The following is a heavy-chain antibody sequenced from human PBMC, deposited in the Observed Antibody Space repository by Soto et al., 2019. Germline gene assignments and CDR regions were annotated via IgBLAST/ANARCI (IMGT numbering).Heavy chain of an antibody. CDR2: IYYSGST. D-gene: IGHD3-22*01. J-gene: IGHJ4*02. CDR1: GGSISSYY. V-gene: IGHV4-59*01. CDR3: ARESEGYYYDI. Sequence: SETLSLTYTVSGGSISSYYWSWIRQPPGKGLEWIGYIYYSGSTNYNPSLKSRVTISVDTSKNQFSLKLSSVTAADTAVYYCARESEGYYYDIWGQGTLVTVSS.